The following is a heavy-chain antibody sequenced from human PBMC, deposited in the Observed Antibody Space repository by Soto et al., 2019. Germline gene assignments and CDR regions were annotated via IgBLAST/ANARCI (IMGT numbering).Heavy chain of an antibody. D-gene: IGHD6-19*01. Sequence: PSETLSLTCAVSGGSISRNNWWSWVRQPPGKGLEWIGEIYHSGSTNYNPSLKSRVTISVDKSKNQFSLKLSSVTAADTAVYFCARVAVSGTRFDYWGQGTLVTVSS. CDR2: IYHSGST. V-gene: IGHV4-4*02. CDR1: GGSISRNNW. CDR3: ARVAVSGTRFDY. J-gene: IGHJ4*02.